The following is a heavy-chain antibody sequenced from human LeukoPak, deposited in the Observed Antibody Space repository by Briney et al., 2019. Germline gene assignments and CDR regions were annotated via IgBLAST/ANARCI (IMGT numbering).Heavy chain of an antibody. V-gene: IGHV3-64*01. Sequence: PGGSLRLSCAASGFTFSSYAMHWVRQAPGKGLEYVLAISSNGGSTYYANSVKGRFTISRDNSKNTLYLQMGSLRAEDMAVYYCARYYYDSSGYYYDYWGQGTLVTVSS. CDR3: ARYYYDSSGYYYDY. J-gene: IGHJ4*02. CDR2: ISSNGGST. CDR1: GFTFSSYA. D-gene: IGHD3-22*01.